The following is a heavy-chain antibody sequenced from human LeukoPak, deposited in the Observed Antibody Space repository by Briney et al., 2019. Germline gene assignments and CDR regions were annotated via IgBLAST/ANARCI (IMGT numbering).Heavy chain of an antibody. CDR2: INSSSSYM. Sequence: GGSLRLSCAASGFTFSSDSMNWVRQAPGKGLEWVSSINSSSSYMYYADAVKGRFTISRDNAKNSLYLKMNSLRAEDTAVYYCARDTNGGNIVVVPAAWDWGQGTRVTVFS. CDR3: ARDTNGGNIVVVPAAWD. V-gene: IGHV3-21*01. J-gene: IGHJ4*02. CDR1: GFTFSSDS. D-gene: IGHD2-2*01.